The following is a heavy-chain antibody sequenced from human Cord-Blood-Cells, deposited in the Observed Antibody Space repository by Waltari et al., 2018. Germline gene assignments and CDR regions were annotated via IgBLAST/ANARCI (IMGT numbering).Heavy chain of an antibody. V-gene: IGHV1-69*06. CDR3: ARGKTYGDYYYYGMDV. Sequence: QVQLVQSGAEVKKPGSSVKVSCKASGGTFSSYAISWVRQAPGQGLEWMGGIIPILSTSSYEQKFQSRVTITADKSTSTAYMEVSSLRAEDTAVYYCARGKTYGDYYYYGMDVWGQGTTVTVSS. CDR1: GGTFSSYA. J-gene: IGHJ6*02. CDR2: IIPILSTS. D-gene: IGHD4-17*01.